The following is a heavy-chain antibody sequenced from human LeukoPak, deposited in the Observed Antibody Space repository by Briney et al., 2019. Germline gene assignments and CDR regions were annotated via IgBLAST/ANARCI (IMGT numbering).Heavy chain of an antibody. Sequence: GGSLRLSCAASGFTFSNAWMSWVRQAPGKGLEWVGRIKSKTDDGTTDYAAPVKGRFTISRDDSKNTLYLQMNSLKTEDTAVYYCYRANWGSLSVYWGQGTLVTVSS. CDR1: GFTFSNAW. J-gene: IGHJ4*02. D-gene: IGHD7-27*01. CDR2: IKSKTDDGTT. V-gene: IGHV3-15*01. CDR3: YRANWGSLSVY.